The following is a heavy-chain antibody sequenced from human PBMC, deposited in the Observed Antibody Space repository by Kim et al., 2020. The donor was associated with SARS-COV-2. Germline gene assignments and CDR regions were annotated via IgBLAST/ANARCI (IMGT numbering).Heavy chain of an antibody. CDR3: AGGGGSYDEYAFGY. J-gene: IGHJ4*02. D-gene: IGHD1-26*01. V-gene: IGHV1-3*01. Sequence: SQKIQGRVTITRDTSASTAYMELSSLRSEDTAVYYCAGGGGSYDEYAFGYWGQGTLVTVSS.